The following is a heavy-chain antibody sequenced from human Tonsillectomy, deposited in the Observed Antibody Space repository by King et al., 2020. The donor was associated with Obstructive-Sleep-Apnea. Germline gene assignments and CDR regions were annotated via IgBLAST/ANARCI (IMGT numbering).Heavy chain of an antibody. J-gene: IGHJ4*02. D-gene: IGHD3-9*01. CDR1: GGSISSGGYY. V-gene: IGHV4-31*03. CDR2: IYYSGSS. Sequence: HVKQQESGPGLVKPSQTLSLTCTVSGGSISSGGYYWSWIRQHPGKGLEWIGYIYYSGSSYYNPSLKSRVTISVDTSKNQFSLKLSSVTAADTAVYYCARGGYDILTGYFPFDYWGQGTLVTVSS. CDR3: ARGGYDILTGYFPFDY.